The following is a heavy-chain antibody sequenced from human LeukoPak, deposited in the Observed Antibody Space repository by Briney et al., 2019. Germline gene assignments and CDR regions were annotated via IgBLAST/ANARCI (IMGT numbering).Heavy chain of an antibody. CDR2: ISNSGTAI. CDR3: ARAGYSMDTEYFQH. J-gene: IGHJ1*01. V-gene: IGHV3-48*03. Sequence: GGSLRLSCAASGFTFSSYEMNWVRQAPGKGLEWVSYISNSGTAIYYEDSVKGRFTISRDNAKSSLYLQMNSLRAEDTAVYYCARAGYSMDTEYFQHWGQGTLVTVSS. CDR1: GFTFSSYE. D-gene: IGHD5-18*01.